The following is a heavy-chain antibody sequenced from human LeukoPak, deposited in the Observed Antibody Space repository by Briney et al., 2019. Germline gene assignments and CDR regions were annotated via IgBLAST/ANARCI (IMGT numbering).Heavy chain of an antibody. V-gene: IGHV3-74*01. CDR3: VSFYETY. D-gene: IGHD2/OR15-2a*01. CDR2: IASDGSST. CDR1: GFTFSSYW. J-gene: IGHJ4*02. Sequence: GGSLRLSCAASGFTFSSYWMNWVRQAPGKGLVWVSRIASDGSSTTYADSVKGRFSISRDNAKNTLYLQMNSLRVEDTAVYYCVSFYETYWGRGTLVTVSS.